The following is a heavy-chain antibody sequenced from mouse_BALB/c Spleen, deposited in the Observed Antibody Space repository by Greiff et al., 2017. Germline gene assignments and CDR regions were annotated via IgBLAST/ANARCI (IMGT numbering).Heavy chain of an antibody. D-gene: IGHD2-2*01. Sequence: EVQLQESGGGLVQPGGSLRLSCATSGFTFTDYYMSWVRQPPGKALEWLGFIRNKANGYTTEYSASVKGRFTISRDNSQSILYLQMNTLRAEDSATYYCARDIGYDVDYWGQGTTLTVSS. CDR3: ARDIGYDVDY. CDR2: IRNKANGYTT. J-gene: IGHJ2*01. CDR1: GFTFTDYY. V-gene: IGHV7-3*02.